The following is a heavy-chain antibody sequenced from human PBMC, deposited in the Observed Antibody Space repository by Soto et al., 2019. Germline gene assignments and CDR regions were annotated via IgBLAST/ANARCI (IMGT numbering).Heavy chain of an antibody. Sequence: GGSLRLSCAASGFTFSSYWMHWVRQAPGKGLVWVSRINSDGSSTSYADSVKGRFTISRDNAKNTLYLQMKSLRAEDTAVYYCCRVYCYGGSGYRLDYWGQGTLVTVSS. J-gene: IGHJ4*02. CDR2: INSDGSST. V-gene: IGHV3-74*01. CDR3: CRVYCYGGSGYRLDY. D-gene: IGHD2-15*01. CDR1: GFTFSSYW.